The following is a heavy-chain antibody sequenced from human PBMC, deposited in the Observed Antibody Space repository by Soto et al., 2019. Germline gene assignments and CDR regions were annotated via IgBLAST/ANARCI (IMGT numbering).Heavy chain of an antibody. Sequence: ASVKVSCKASGFTFTSSAVQWVRQARGQRLEWIGWIVVGSGNTNYAQKFQERVTITRDMSTSTAYMELSSLRSEDTAVYYCAAGTGSGYYIRYYYYGMDVWGQGTTVTVSS. D-gene: IGHD3-3*01. CDR2: IVVGSGNT. J-gene: IGHJ6*02. CDR1: GFTFTSSA. V-gene: IGHV1-58*01. CDR3: AAGTGSGYYIRYYYYGMDV.